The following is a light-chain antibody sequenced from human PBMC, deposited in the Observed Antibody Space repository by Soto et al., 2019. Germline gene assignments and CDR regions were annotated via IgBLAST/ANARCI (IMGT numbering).Light chain of an antibody. Sequence: EIVLTQSPGTLSLSPGERATLFCRASQSLTSSYLAWYQQKPGQAHRLLIYGASSRDTGIPDRFSGSGSGTDFTLTIIRLEPEDVAVYYCHQYQSSSPSYTFGQGTQLEIK. J-gene: IGKJ2*01. CDR1: QSLTSSY. CDR2: GAS. V-gene: IGKV3-20*01. CDR3: HQYQSSSPSYT.